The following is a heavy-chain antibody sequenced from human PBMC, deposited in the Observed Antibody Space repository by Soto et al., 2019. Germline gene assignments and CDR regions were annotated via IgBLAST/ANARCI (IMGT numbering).Heavy chain of an antibody. Sequence: GGSLRLSCAASGFTFSIYAMSWFGQAPGKGLEWVSAISGSGGSTYYADSVKGRFTISRDNSKNTLYLQMNSLRAEDTAVYYCAKEGRIVVVDAAYDYWGQGTLVTVSS. J-gene: IGHJ4*02. CDR2: ISGSGGST. CDR1: GFTFSIYA. V-gene: IGHV3-23*01. D-gene: IGHD2-15*01. CDR3: AKEGRIVVVDAAYDY.